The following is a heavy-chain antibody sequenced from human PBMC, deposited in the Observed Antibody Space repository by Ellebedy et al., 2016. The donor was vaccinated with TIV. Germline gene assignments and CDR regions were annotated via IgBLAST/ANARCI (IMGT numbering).Heavy chain of an antibody. Sequence: MPSETLSLTCAVSGGSISSNNWWSWVRQPPGRGLEWIGAIYHSGSINYNPSLKIRVTFSLDKSKSQFYLKLSSVTAADTAVYHCARIRYTSGWYAAFDIWGQGTMVIVSS. CDR1: GGSISSNNW. CDR2: IYHSGSI. D-gene: IGHD6-19*01. J-gene: IGHJ3*02. CDR3: ARIRYTSGWYAAFDI. V-gene: IGHV4-4*02.